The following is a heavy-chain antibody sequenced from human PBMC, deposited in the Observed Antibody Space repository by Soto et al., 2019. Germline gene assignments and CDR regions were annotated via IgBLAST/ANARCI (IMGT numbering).Heavy chain of an antibody. J-gene: IGHJ4*02. CDR2: ISGSGGST. CDR1: GFTFSSYA. V-gene: IGHV3-23*01. D-gene: IGHD3-22*01. CDR3: AKEEVVTMIVVVITHFDY. Sequence: GGSLRLSCAASGFTFSSYAMSWVRQAPGKGLEWVSAISGSGGSTYYADSVKGRFTISRDNSKNTLYLQMNSLRAEDTAVYYCAKEEVVTMIVVVITHFDYWGQGTLVTVSS.